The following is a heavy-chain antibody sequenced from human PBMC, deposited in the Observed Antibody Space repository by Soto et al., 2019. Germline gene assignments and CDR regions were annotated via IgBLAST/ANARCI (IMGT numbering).Heavy chain of an antibody. D-gene: IGHD2-15*01. J-gene: IGHJ5*02. CDR1: GYSFTSYW. CDR2: IYPGDSAT. V-gene: IGHV5-51*01. CDR3: ARHEGYCSGGSCSSFVP. Sequence: EVQLVQSGAEVKKPGESLKISCKGSGYSFTSYWIGWVRKMPGKGLEWMGIIYPGDSATRDSPTFQGQVTISADKSTSTAYLQWSSLKPSDTAMYYCARHEGYCSGGSCSSFVPWCQETLVTVSS.